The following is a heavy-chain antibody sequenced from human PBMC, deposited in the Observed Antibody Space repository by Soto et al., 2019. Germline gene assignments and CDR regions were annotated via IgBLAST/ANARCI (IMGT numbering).Heavy chain of an antibody. Sequence: QVQLVESGGGVVQPGRSLRLSCAASGFTFSSYAMHWVRQAPGKGLEWVAVISYDGSNKYYADSVKGRFTISRDNSKNTLYLQMNSLRAEDTAVYYCARGDYYGSGSYYKSPFDYWGQGTLVTVSS. V-gene: IGHV3-30-3*01. CDR1: GFTFSSYA. J-gene: IGHJ4*02. D-gene: IGHD3-10*01. CDR3: ARGDYYGSGSYYKSPFDY. CDR2: ISYDGSNK.